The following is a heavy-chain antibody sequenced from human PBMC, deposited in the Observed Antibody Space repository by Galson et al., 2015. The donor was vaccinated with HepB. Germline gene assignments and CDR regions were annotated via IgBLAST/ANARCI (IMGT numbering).Heavy chain of an antibody. Sequence: SLGLSCAASGFSVSNYYMSWVRQAPGKGLEGVSVVYSGGNTYYADSVKGRFTISRDNSKNTLYLHMSSLRAEDTAVYYCARDRCSDTTCYYSYAMDVWGQGTTVTVSS. CDR2: VYSGGNT. J-gene: IGHJ6*02. D-gene: IGHD2-2*01. CDR3: ARDRCSDTTCYYSYAMDV. V-gene: IGHV3-53*01. CDR1: GFSVSNYY.